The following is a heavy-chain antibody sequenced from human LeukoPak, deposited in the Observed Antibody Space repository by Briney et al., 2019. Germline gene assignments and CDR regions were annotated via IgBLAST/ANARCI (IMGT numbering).Heavy chain of an antibody. CDR2: IIPIFGTA. D-gene: IGHD3-3*01. CDR3: ARNDFWSGYGALYYYYMDV. J-gene: IGHJ6*03. V-gene: IGHV1-69*01. Sequence: SVKVSCKTSRGTFSSYGISWVRQAPGQGLEWMGGIIPIFGTANYAQKFQGRVTITADEFTTTAYMELSSLRSEDTAVYYCARNDFWSGYGALYYYYMDVWGKGTTVTVSS. CDR1: RGTFSSYG.